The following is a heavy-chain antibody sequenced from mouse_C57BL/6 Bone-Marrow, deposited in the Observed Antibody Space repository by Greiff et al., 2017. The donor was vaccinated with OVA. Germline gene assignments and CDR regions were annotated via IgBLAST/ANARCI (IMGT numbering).Heavy chain of an antibody. V-gene: IGHV3-6*01. J-gene: IGHJ3*01. CDR2: ISYDGSN. Sequence: EVKLLESGPGLVKPSQSLSLTCSVTGYSITSGYYWNWIRQFPGNKLEWMGYISYDGSNNYNPSLKNRISITRDTSKNQFFLKLNSVTTEDTATYYCARNVPYYGSSSWFAYWGQGTLVTVSA. CDR1: GYSITSGYY. D-gene: IGHD1-1*01. CDR3: ARNVPYYGSSSWFAY.